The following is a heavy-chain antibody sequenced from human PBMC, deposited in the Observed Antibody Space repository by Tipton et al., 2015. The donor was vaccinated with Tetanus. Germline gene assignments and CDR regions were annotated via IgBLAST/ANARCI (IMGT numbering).Heavy chain of an antibody. CDR1: GFTFSNAW. CDR2: IKSKTDGGTT. D-gene: IGHD3-10*01. CDR3: TTWSNWNYSDSMVRGDDFDY. Sequence: SLRLSCAASGFTFSNAWMSWVRQAPGKGLEWVGRIKSKTDGGTTDYAAPVKGRFTISRDDSKNTLYLQMNSLKTEDTAVYYCTTWSNWNYSDSMVRGDDFDYWGQGTLVTVSS. J-gene: IGHJ4*02. V-gene: IGHV3-15*01.